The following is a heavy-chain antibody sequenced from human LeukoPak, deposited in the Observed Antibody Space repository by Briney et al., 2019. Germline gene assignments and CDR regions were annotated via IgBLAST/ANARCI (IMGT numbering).Heavy chain of an antibody. CDR2: IYYSGST. CDR3: ARQSQSSSLWP. Sequence: PSETLSLTCTVSGGSISSSSYYWGWIRQPPGKGLEWIGSIYYSGSTYYNPSLKSRVTTSVDTSKNQFSLKLSSVTAADTAVYYCARQSQSSSLWPWGQGTLVTVSS. V-gene: IGHV4-39*01. D-gene: IGHD6-13*01. CDR1: GGSISSSSYY. J-gene: IGHJ5*02.